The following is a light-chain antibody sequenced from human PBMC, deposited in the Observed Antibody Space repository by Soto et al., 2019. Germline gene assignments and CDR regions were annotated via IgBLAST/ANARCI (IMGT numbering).Light chain of an antibody. CDR1: QSVGGS. CDR3: QHRRDWPLS. J-gene: IGKJ4*01. V-gene: IGKV3-11*01. CDR2: DTS. Sequence: EIVLTQSPATLSLSPGARATLSCRASQSVGGSLAWYQQKPGQAPRLVIYDTSKRATGIPARFSGSGSGTDFTLTISGLEPEDFAVYYCQHRRDWPLSFGGGTKVEIK.